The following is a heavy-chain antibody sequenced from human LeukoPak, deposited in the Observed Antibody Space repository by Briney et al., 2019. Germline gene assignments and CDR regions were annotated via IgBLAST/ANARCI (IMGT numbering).Heavy chain of an antibody. V-gene: IGHV3-23*01. J-gene: IGHJ4*02. Sequence: PGGSLRLSCAASGFTFSSYAMSWVRQAPGKGLEWVSSISGSGSSSYYADSVKSRFTISGDSSKNTLYLQMNSLRAEDTAVYYCAKEKYYYDSSGSKFIDYWGQGTLVTVSS. CDR3: AKEKYYYDSSGSKFIDY. D-gene: IGHD3-22*01. CDR2: ISGSGSSS. CDR1: GFTFSSYA.